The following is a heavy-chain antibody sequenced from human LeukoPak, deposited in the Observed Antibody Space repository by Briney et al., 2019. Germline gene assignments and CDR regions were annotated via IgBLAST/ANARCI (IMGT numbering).Heavy chain of an antibody. D-gene: IGHD1-7*01. CDR3: ARFRGELMDGFDF. J-gene: IGHJ4*02. V-gene: IGHV5-51*01. CDR1: GHTFSTDW. CDR2: IYAGDADT. Sequence: GESLKISCKGSGHTFSTDWIAWVRQMPGKGLEWIGVIYAGDADTGYSPSFQGQVTISADKSLNTAYLEWTNLKASDTAMYYCARFRGELMDGFDFWGQGTLVTVSS.